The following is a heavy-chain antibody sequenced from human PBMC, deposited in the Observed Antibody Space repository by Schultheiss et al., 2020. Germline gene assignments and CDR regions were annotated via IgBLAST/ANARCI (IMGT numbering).Heavy chain of an antibody. V-gene: IGHV3-30-3*01. D-gene: IGHD6-6*01. CDR1: GSTLSGYA. Sequence: GGSLRLSCAASGSTLSGYAMHWVRQAPGKGLEWVAVISIDGSRQHYAESVKGQFTISRDNSKDTLYLQMNSLRVEDTAVYYCARGIAARHLYYYYYGMDVWGQGTTVTVSS. CDR2: ISIDGSRQ. CDR3: ARGIAARHLYYYYYGMDV. J-gene: IGHJ6*02.